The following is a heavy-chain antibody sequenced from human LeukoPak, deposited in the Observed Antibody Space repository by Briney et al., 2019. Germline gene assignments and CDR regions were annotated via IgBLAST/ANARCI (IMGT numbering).Heavy chain of an antibody. D-gene: IGHD5-18*01. Sequence: GGSLRLSCAASGFTFSSYWMSWVRQAPGKGLEWVANIKQDGSEKYYVDSVKGRFTISRDNAKNSLFLQMNSLRGEDTAVYYCARADTAMVGFDYYYGMDVWGQGTTVTVSS. CDR2: IKQDGSEK. CDR3: ARADTAMVGFDYYYGMDV. CDR1: GFTFSSYW. J-gene: IGHJ6*02. V-gene: IGHV3-7*01.